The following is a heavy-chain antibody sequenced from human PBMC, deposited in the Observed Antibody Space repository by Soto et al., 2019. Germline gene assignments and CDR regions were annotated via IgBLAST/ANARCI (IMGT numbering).Heavy chain of an antibody. J-gene: IGHJ6*02. CDR3: ARVSHVWGFYGMDV. Sequence: SETLSLTCTVSGGSISSGDYYWSWIRQPPGKGLEWIGYIYYSGSTYYNPSLKSRVTISVDTSKNQFSLKLSSVTAADTAVYYCARVSHVWGFYGMDVWGQGTTVTVYS. V-gene: IGHV4-30-4*01. CDR1: GGSISSGDYY. CDR2: IYYSGST. D-gene: IGHD3-16*01.